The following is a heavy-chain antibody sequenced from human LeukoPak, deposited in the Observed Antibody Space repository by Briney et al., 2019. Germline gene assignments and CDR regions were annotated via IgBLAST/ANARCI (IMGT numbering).Heavy chain of an antibody. CDR2: IIPIFGTA. Sequence: SVKVSCKASGGTFSSYAISWVRQAPGQGLEWMGGIIPIFGTANYAQKFQGRVTITADESTSTAYMELSSLRSEDTAVYYCARGRRMLSLTLTLDYWGQGTLVTVSS. D-gene: IGHD2-8*01. CDR1: GGTFSSYA. J-gene: IGHJ4*02. CDR3: ARGRRMLSLTLTLDY. V-gene: IGHV1-69*13.